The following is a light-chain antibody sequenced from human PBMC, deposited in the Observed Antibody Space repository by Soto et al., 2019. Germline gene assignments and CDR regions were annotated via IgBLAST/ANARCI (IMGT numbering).Light chain of an antibody. J-gene: IGKJ2*01. Sequence: EIVLTQSPATLSLSPGERATLSCRASQSISNYLGWYQHKPGQAPRLLIYDASNRATDIPARFSGSGSGTDFTLTISSLEPHDVAVDYCQQRGNWPRTFGQGTKLEIK. CDR3: QQRGNWPRT. CDR2: DAS. CDR1: QSISNY. V-gene: IGKV3-11*01.